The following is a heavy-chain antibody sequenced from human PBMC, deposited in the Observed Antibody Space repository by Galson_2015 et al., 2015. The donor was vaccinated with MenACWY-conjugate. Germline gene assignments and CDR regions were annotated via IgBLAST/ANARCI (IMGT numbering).Heavy chain of an antibody. CDR3: VRVHRVATGFDY. D-gene: IGHD5-12*01. CDR2: IYHTGHT. V-gene: IGHV4-4*01. J-gene: IGHJ4*02. CDR1: GDSVSNTNW. Sequence: ETLSLTCVVSGDSVSNTNWRSWVRQSPGKGLVWIGEIYHTGHTRYNPSLKSRLTLSVDKSKTQFSLKLTSVTAADTAVYSCVRVHRVATGFDYWGQGTLVTVSS.